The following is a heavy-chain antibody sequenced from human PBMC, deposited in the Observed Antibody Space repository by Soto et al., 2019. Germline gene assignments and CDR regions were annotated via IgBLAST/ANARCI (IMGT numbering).Heavy chain of an antibody. CDR2: IWYDGSNK. CDR1: GFTFSSYG. CDR3: ARDWAGRYYDSTGLLY. Sequence: SLRLSCAASGFTFSSYGMHWVRQAPGKGLEWVAVIWYDGSNKYYADSVKGRFTISRDNSKNTLYLQMNSLRAEDTAVYYCARDWAGRYYDSTGLLYWGQGTLVTVSS. V-gene: IGHV3-33*01. J-gene: IGHJ4*02. D-gene: IGHD3-22*01.